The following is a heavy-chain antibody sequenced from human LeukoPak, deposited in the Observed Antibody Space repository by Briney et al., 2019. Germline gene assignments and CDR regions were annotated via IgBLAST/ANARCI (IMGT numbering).Heavy chain of an antibody. Sequence: GGSLRLSCAASGFTFSSYAMSWVRQAPGKGLEWVAVISYDGSNKYYADSVKGRFTISRDNSKNTLYLQMNGLRAEDTAVYYCARGYNDFWSGSQFVSWGQGTLVIVSS. V-gene: IGHV3-30-3*01. D-gene: IGHD3-3*01. CDR3: ARGYNDFWSGSQFVS. J-gene: IGHJ4*02. CDR1: GFTFSSYA. CDR2: ISYDGSNK.